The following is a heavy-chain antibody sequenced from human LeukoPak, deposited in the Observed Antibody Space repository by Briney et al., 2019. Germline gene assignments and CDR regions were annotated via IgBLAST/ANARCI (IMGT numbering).Heavy chain of an antibody. V-gene: IGHV4-30-4*01. CDR3: ARVTTVLAFDI. J-gene: IGHJ3*02. CDR1: GGSISSGDYY. D-gene: IGHD1-1*01. CDR2: IYYSGST. Sequence: SETLSLTCTVSGGSISSGDYYWSWIRQPPGKGLEWIGYIYYSGSTYYNPSLKSRVTISVDTSKNQFSLKLSSVTAADTAVYYCARVTTVLAFDIWGQGAMVTFSS.